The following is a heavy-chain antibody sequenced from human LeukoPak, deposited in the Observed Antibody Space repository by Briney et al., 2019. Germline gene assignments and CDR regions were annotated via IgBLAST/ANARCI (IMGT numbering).Heavy chain of an antibody. J-gene: IGHJ1*01. CDR1: GFTFSSYS. CDR3: ARSSDSSSLQYFQH. V-gene: IGHV3-21*04. CDR2: ISSSSSFI. D-gene: IGHD6-6*01. Sequence: GGSLRLSCAASGFTFSSYSMNWVRQAPGKGLEWVSSISSSSSFIYYADSVKGRFTISRDNAKNSLYLQMNSLRAEDTAVYYCARSSDSSSLQYFQHWGQGTLVTVSS.